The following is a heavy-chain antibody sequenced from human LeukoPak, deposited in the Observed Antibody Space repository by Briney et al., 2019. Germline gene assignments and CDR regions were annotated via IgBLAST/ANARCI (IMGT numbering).Heavy chain of an antibody. J-gene: IGHJ4*02. CDR3: AREGWLQPQYYFDY. CDR2: ISSGGSTI. Sequence: GGSLRLSCAASGFIFRDYYMSWIRQAPGKGLEWISYISSGGSTIYYTDSVKGRFTISRDDAKNSLYLHMNNLRAEDAAVYYCAREGWLQPQYYFDYWGQGTLVTVSS. V-gene: IGHV3-11*01. CDR1: GFIFRDYY. D-gene: IGHD5-24*01.